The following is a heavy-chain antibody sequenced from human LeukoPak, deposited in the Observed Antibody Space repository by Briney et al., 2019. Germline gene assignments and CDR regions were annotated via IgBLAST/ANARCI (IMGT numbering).Heavy chain of an antibody. CDR3: ARADSPGAGFHY. Sequence: ASVKVSCKASGYRFSSYDINWVRQATGQGLEWMAYMNPNSGKTVFAQNFRGRLTITRSTSMSTAYMELSSLRSQDTAVYYCARADSPGAGFHYWGQGTLVTVSS. D-gene: IGHD2-8*02. J-gene: IGHJ4*02. V-gene: IGHV1-8*03. CDR1: GYRFSSYD. CDR2: MNPNSGKT.